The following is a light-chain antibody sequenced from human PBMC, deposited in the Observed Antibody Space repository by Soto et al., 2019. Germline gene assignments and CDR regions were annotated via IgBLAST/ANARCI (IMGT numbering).Light chain of an antibody. CDR2: GES. Sequence: LTQSPGTLSLSPGDSATLSCRASQSVSSNLAWYQQKPGQAPRLLIYGESTRATGVPDTFSGSGSGTELSLTISGLQSEDFAVYYCQQYNKWPQTCGQGTKVDIK. CDR1: QSVSSN. J-gene: IGKJ1*01. V-gene: IGKV3-15*01. CDR3: QQYNKWPQT.